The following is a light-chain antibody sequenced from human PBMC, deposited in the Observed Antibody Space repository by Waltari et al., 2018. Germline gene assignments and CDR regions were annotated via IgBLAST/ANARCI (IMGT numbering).Light chain of an antibody. CDR3: QQYDNWPLT. CDR2: DAS. Sequence: VLTQPPSVSVAPGQTARIPCGGSNIGRYTVHWYQRKPGQAPRILIYDASTRATGIPARFSGGGSGTEFTLSISSLQSEDFAVYYCQQYDNWPLTFGLGTKLEIK. CDR1: NIGRYT. V-gene: IGKV3-15*01. J-gene: IGKJ2*01.